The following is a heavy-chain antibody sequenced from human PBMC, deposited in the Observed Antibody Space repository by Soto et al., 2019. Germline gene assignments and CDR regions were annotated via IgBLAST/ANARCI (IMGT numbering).Heavy chain of an antibody. CDR3: ARAGGSGSSSWYYYYYFMDV. J-gene: IGHJ6*03. Sequence: GGSLRLSCAASGFTFSSYWMHWVRQAPGKGLVWVSRINSDGSSTSYADSVKGRFTISRDNAKNTLYLQMNSLRAEDTAVYYCARAGGSGSSSWYYYYYFMDVWGKGTTVTVSS. CDR1: GFTFSSYW. D-gene: IGHD6-13*01. V-gene: IGHV3-74*01. CDR2: INSDGSST.